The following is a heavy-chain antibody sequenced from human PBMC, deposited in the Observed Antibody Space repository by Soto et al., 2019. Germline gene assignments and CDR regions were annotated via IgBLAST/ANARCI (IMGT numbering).Heavy chain of an antibody. Sequence: GGSLRLSCAASGFTFSSYSMNWVRQAPGKGLEWVSSISSSSSYIYYADSVKGRFTIPRDNAKNSLYLQMNSLRAEDTAVYYCARDPGVTGDYYYYGMDVWGQGTTVTVSS. CDR1: GFTFSSYS. CDR3: ARDPGVTGDYYYYGMDV. J-gene: IGHJ6*02. CDR2: ISSSSSYI. V-gene: IGHV3-21*01. D-gene: IGHD2-21*02.